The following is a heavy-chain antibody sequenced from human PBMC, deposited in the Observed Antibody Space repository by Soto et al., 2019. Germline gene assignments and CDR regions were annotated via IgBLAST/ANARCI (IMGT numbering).Heavy chain of an antibody. CDR2: ISYDGSNK. D-gene: IGHD2-21*02. V-gene: IGHV3-30*18. CDR1: GFTFSSYG. J-gene: IGHJ4*02. Sequence: GGSLRLSCAASGFTFSSYGMHWVRQAPGKGLEWVAVISYDGSNKYYADSVKGRFTISRDNSKNTLYLQMNSLRAEDTAVYYCAKDMCLRGGNFKDGGSDYWGQGTLVTVSS. CDR3: AKDMCLRGGNFKDGGSDY.